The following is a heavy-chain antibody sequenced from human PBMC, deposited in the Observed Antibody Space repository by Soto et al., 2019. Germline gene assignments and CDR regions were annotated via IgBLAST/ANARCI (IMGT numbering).Heavy chain of an antibody. V-gene: IGHV4-39*01. CDR2: LFYGGTT. Sequence: PSETLSLACTVSVGSIGGYYWTWIRQPPGKGLEWVGSLFYGGTTDYNPSLKSRLTMSLDTSKNHFSLKLRSVTAADTAVYYCARHRGPAPVYWGQGTLVTVSS. CDR1: VGSIGGYY. D-gene: IGHD3-10*01. J-gene: IGHJ4*02. CDR3: ARHRGPAPVY.